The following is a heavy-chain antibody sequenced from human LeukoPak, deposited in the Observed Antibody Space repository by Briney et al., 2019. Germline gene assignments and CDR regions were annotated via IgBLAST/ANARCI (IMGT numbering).Heavy chain of an antibody. Sequence: GGSLRLSCAASGFTFSSYAMSWVRQAPGKGLEWVSVISGSGDSTYYADYVKGRFTISRDNSKNTLYLQMNSLRAEDTAVYHCAKFIGSSWSGSSFDYWGQGTLVTVSS. J-gene: IGHJ4*02. CDR2: ISGSGDST. CDR3: AKFIGSSWSGSSFDY. D-gene: IGHD6-13*01. V-gene: IGHV3-23*01. CDR1: GFTFSSYA.